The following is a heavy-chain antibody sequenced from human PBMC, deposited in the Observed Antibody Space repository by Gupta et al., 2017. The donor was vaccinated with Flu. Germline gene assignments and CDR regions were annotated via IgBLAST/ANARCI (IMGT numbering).Heavy chain of an antibody. CDR1: GFPFSSYA. J-gene: IGHJ5*02. CDR2: ISYEGSNK. CDR3: ARDGYCSITSCFRGSWFDP. V-gene: IGHV3-30-3*01. D-gene: IGHD2-2*03. Sequence: QVPLVESGGGWVQPGRSLRLSCAASGFPFSSYAMHGVRQAPGKGLEWVEVISYEGSNKDCADSVKGRFTISRDKSKNTLYLQMKSLRAEDTAVYYGARDGYCSITSCFRGSWFDPWGQGTMVTVSA.